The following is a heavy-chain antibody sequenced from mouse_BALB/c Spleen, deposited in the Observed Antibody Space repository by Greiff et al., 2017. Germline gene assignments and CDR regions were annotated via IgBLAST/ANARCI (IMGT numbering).Heavy chain of an antibody. V-gene: IGHV14-3*02. CDR3: ARGLTMITTGFAY. Sequence: EVKLQESGAELVKPGASVKLSCTASGFNIKDTYMHWVKQRPEQGLEWIGRIDPANGNTKYDPKFQGKATITADTSSNTAYLQLSSLTSEDTAVYYCARGLTMITTGFAYWGQGTLVTVSA. J-gene: IGHJ3*01. CDR2: IDPANGNT. CDR1: GFNIKDTY. D-gene: IGHD2-4*01.